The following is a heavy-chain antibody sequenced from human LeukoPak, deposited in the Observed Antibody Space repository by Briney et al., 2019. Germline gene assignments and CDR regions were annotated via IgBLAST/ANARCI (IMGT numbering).Heavy chain of an antibody. CDR2: ISGSGDTT. CDR1: GFTFSNYA. Sequence: GWSLRLSCAASGFTFSNYAMTWLRQAPGKGLTWVSFISGSGDTTYNADSVKGRFSLSRDNTKNTLYLQMNSLRVEDTAVYYCAKKRPAVYAFDIWGQGTMVTVSS. D-gene: IGHD2-8*01. J-gene: IGHJ3*02. V-gene: IGHV3-23*01. CDR3: AKKRPAVYAFDI.